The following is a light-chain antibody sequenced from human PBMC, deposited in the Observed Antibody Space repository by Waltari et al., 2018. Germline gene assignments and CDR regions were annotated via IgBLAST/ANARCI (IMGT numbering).Light chain of an antibody. Sequence: EIVLTQSPGTLSLSPGERATVSCRASHSVSSKYLAWYQQKVGQAPRLVIYGASSRATGIPDRFSGSGSGTDFTLTINRLEPEDFAVYYCQQYGSSQGYTFGQGTKLEI. J-gene: IGKJ2*01. CDR2: GAS. CDR1: HSVSSKY. CDR3: QQYGSSQGYT. V-gene: IGKV3-20*01.